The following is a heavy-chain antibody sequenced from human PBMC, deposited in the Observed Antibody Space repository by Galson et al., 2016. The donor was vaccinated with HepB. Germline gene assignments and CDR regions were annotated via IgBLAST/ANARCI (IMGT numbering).Heavy chain of an antibody. CDR1: GFSFSSLA. Sequence: SLRLSCAASGFSFSSLAMGWVRQAPGKGLEWVSVVSGSGRSTYHAHSVKGRFTISRDNSKSTLYLQMNSLRAEDTAVYYCAKYEKFLEWLLPTYYYYAMDVWGQGTTVTVSS. D-gene: IGHD3-3*01. V-gene: IGHV3-23*01. J-gene: IGHJ6*02. CDR3: AKYEKFLEWLLPTYYYYAMDV. CDR2: VSGSGRST.